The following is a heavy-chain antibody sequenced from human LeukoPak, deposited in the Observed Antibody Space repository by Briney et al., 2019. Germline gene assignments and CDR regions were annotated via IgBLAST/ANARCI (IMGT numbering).Heavy chain of an antibody. Sequence: GGSLRLSCAASGFTLSNYWMSWVRQAPGKGLEWVANIRQDGSETYYVDSVKGRFTISRDNAKNSLSLQMNSLRAEDTAVYYCARQRGSGCLDYWGQGTLVTVSS. CDR1: GFTLSNYW. D-gene: IGHD6-19*01. V-gene: IGHV3-7*01. J-gene: IGHJ4*02. CDR2: IRQDGSET. CDR3: ARQRGSGCLDY.